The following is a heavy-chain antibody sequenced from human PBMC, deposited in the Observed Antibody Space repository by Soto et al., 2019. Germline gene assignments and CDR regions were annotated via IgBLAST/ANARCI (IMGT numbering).Heavy chain of an antibody. D-gene: IGHD3-9*01. CDR2: INYSGST. CDR1: GGSFSGNY. Sequence: SETLSLTCAVYGGSFSGNYWIWIRQIPGKGLEWIGEINYSGSTNYNPSLKSRVAISLDKSRSQFSLRLNSVTAADSAVYFCARLEGLATISYYFDFWGPGALVTVSS. J-gene: IGHJ4*02. CDR3: ARLEGLATISYYFDF. V-gene: IGHV4-34*01.